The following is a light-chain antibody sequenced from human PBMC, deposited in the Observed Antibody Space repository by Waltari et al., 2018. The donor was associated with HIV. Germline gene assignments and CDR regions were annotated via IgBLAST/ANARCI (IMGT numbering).Light chain of an antibody. V-gene: IGKV3-15*01. CDR1: QSVSSN. J-gene: IGKJ2*01. CDR2: GAS. CDR3: QQYNNWPPYT. Sequence: EIVMTQSPATLSVSPGERATLSCRASQSVSSNLPWYQQRPGQAPNRLIYGASTTATGIPARFSGSGSGTEFTLTISSLQSEDFAVYYCQQYNNWPPYTFGQGTKLEIK.